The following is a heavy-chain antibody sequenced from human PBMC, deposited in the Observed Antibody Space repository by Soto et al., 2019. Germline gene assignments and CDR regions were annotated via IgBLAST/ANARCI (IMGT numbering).Heavy chain of an antibody. V-gene: IGHV3-21*01. J-gene: IGHJ6*02. CDR1: GFTFSSYS. CDR2: ISSSSYI. D-gene: IGHD4-17*01. Sequence: AGGSLRLSCAASGFTFSSYSMNWVRQAPGKGLEWVSSISSSSYIYYADSVKGRFTISRDNAKNSLYLQMNSLRAEDTAVYYCARDTARGGMDVWGQGTTVTVSS. CDR3: ARDTARGGMDV.